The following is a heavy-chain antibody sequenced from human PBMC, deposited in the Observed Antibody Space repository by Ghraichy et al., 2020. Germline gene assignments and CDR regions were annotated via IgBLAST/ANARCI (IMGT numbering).Heavy chain of an antibody. CDR3: ARGITGDYDY. D-gene: IGHD1-20*01. J-gene: IGHJ4*02. V-gene: IGHV4-59*01. CDR1: GGSISSYY. CDR2: IYYSGST. Sequence: SETLSLTCTVSGGSISSYYWSWIRQPPGKGLEWIGYIYYSGSTNYNPSLKSRVTISVDTSKNQFSLKLSSVTAADTAVYYCARGITGDYDYWGQGTLVTVSS.